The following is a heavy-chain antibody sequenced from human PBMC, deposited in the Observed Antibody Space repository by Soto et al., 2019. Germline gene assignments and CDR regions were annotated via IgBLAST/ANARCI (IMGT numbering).Heavy chain of an antibody. CDR1: TFSSYS. Sequence: TFSSYSMNWVRQAPGEGLEWVSSISGSRSYIYYADSVNSRFTISRDNAKNSPYLQMNSLRAEDTAVYYCARDGGSGSYYPTNWFDPWGQGTLVTVSS. V-gene: IGHV3-21*01. CDR3: ARDGGSGSYYPTNWFDP. J-gene: IGHJ5*02. D-gene: IGHD3-10*01. CDR2: ISGSRSYI.